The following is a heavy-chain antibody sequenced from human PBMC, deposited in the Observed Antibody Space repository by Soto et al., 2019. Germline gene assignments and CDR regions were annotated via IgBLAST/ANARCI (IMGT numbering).Heavy chain of an antibody. V-gene: IGHV3-74*01. CDR2: MNMDGSTI. Sequence: EVQLVESGGGLVQPGGSLRLSCAASGFTFSSYWMHWVRQVPGKGLVWVSRMNMDGSTISYADSVKGRFTISRDNAKNTVYLQMNSLTAEDTAVYYCARAGRGFWYFDPWGRGTLVTVSS. J-gene: IGHJ2*01. CDR3: ARAGRGFWYFDP. CDR1: GFTFSSYW.